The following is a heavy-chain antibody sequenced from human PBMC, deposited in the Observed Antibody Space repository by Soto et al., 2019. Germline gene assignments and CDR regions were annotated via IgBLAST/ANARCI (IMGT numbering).Heavy chain of an antibody. CDR1: GFSLTTSGVG. Sequence: SGPTLVNPTQTLTLTCTFSGFSLTTSGVGVGWIRQPPGKALEWLALIYWNDDKRYSPSLKSRLTITKDTAKNQVVLTMTNMDPVDTATYYCAHGLIVDWAMSDLGHWFDPWGQGTLVTVSS. D-gene: IGHD3-22*01. V-gene: IGHV2-5*01. J-gene: IGHJ5*02. CDR2: IYWNDDK. CDR3: AHGLIVDWAMSDLGHWFDP.